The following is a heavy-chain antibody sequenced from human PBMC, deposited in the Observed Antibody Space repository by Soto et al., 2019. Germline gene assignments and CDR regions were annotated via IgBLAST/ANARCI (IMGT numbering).Heavy chain of an antibody. CDR1: GGSFSGYY. CDR3: ARGVPKNYYGSGPTYYYYYMYV. D-gene: IGHD3-10*01. V-gene: IGHV4-34*01. Sequence: SETLSLTCAVYGGSFSGYYWSWIRQPPGKELEWIGEINHSGSTNYNPSLKSRVTISVDTSKNQFSLKLSSVTAADTAVYYCARGVPKNYYGSGPTYYYYYMYVWGKGTTVTVSS. CDR2: INHSGST. J-gene: IGHJ6*03.